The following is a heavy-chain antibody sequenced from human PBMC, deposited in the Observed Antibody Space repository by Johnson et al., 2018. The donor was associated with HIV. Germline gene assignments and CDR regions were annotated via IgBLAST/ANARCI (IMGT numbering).Heavy chain of an antibody. Sequence: QMLLVESGGGLVKPGGSLRLSCVASGFTFSDYYMSWVRQAPGKGLEWVSYISWNSGSIGYADSVKGRFTISRDNAKNSLYLQMNSLRAEDTALYYCAKGQSSGYPKDAFDIWGRGTIVIVSS. CDR3: AKGQSSGYPKDAFDI. D-gene: IGHD3-22*01. J-gene: IGHJ3*02. CDR2: ISWNSGSI. CDR1: GFTFSDYY. V-gene: IGHV3-11*01.